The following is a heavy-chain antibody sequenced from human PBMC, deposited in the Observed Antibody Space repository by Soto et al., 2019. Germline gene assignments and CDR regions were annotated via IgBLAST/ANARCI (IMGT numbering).Heavy chain of an antibody. V-gene: IGHV5-51*01. CDR1: GYSFTSCW. J-gene: IGHJ6*02. CDR2: IYPGDSAT. CDR3: ARLKLMGRWCYVMDV. D-gene: IGHD2-21*01. Sequence: PGESLKISCQGSGYSFTSCWIGWVRQMPGKGLECMGIIYPGDSATRYSPSFQGQVTISADKSISTAYLQWSSLQASDTAMYYCARLKLMGRWCYVMDVCGQGTTVTGSS.